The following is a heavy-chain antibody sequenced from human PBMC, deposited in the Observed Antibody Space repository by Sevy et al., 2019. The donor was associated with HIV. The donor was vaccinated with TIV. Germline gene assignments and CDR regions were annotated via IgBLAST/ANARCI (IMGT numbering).Heavy chain of an antibody. CDR2: ITSSSSSI. CDR1: GFTFITYT. V-gene: IGHV3-48*02. J-gene: IGHJ4*02. D-gene: IGHD3-22*01. Sequence: GGSLRLSCAASGFTFITYTMNWVRQAPGKGLEWVSSITSSSSSISYADSVKGRFTISRDNAKNSLYLQMNSLRDEDTAAYYCARDRTYYYDSSGFHFDYWGQGALVTVSS. CDR3: ARDRTYYYDSSGFHFDY.